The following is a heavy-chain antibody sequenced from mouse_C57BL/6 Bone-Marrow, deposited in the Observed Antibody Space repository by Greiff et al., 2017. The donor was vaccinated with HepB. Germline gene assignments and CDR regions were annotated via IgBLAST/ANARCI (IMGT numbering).Heavy chain of an antibody. CDR2: ISDGGSYT. Sequence: QVVESGGGLVKPGGSLKLSCAASGFTFSSYAMSWVRQTPEKRLEWVATISDGGSYTYYPDNVKGRFTISRDNAKNNLYLQMSHLKSEDTAMYYCARGPTVVAWDAMDYWGQGTSVTVSS. D-gene: IGHD1-1*01. V-gene: IGHV5-4*01. CDR3: ARGPTVVAWDAMDY. CDR1: GFTFSSYA. J-gene: IGHJ4*01.